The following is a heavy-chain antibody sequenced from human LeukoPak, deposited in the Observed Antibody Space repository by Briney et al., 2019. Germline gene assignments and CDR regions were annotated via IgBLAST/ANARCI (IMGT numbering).Heavy chain of an antibody. CDR3: AKDPDPVYYYDSSGYYDY. CDR2: ISWNSGSI. CDR1: GFTFDDYA. Sequence: PGRSLRLSCAAPGFTFDDYAMHWVRQAPGKGLEWVSGISWNSGSIGYADSVKGRFTISRDNAKNSLYLQMNSLRAEDTALYYCAKDPDPVYYYDSSGYYDYWGQGTLVTVSS. D-gene: IGHD3-22*01. V-gene: IGHV3-9*01. J-gene: IGHJ4*02.